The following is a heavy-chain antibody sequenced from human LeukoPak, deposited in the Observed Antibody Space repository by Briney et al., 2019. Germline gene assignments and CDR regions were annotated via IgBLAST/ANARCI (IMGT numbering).Heavy chain of an antibody. CDR3: ARERHGHPFDS. CDR2: IRSKTNDYGT. J-gene: IGHJ4*02. Sequence: GGSLRLSCAASGFTSSDSAMHWVRQASGKGLEWVGRIRSKTNDYGTAYGESVKGRVTISRDDSRNTAYLQINSLKIEDTAVYYCARERHGHPFDSWGQGTLVTVSS. V-gene: IGHV3-73*01. CDR1: GFTSSDSA.